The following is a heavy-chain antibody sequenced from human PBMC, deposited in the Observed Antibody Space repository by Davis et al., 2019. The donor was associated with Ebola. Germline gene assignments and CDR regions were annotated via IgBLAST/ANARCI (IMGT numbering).Heavy chain of an antibody. D-gene: IGHD3-16*02. V-gene: IGHV1-69*06. CDR2: IIPIFGTA. J-gene: IGHJ5*02. Sequence: AASVKVSCKASGGTFSSYAISWVRQAPGQGLEWMGGIIPIFGTANYAQKFQGRVTITADKSTSTAYMELSSLRSEDTAVYYCARWDPGSYHNWFDPWGQGTLVTVSS. CDR3: ARWDPGSYHNWFDP. CDR1: GGTFSSYA.